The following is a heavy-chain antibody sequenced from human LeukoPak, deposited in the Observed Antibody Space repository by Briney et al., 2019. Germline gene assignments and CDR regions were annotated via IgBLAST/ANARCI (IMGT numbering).Heavy chain of an antibody. CDR3: ARDKKSGESSEIDY. J-gene: IGHJ4*02. CDR1: GFTFSNYW. V-gene: IGHV3-74*03. D-gene: IGHD3-10*01. CDR2: INRDGSTT. Sequence: GGSLRLSCAASGFTFSNYWVHWVRQAPGKGLVWVSRINRDGSTTKHADSVKGRFTVSRDNAKNTLNLQMNSLRAEDTAVYYCARDKKSGESSEIDYWGQGTLVTVSS.